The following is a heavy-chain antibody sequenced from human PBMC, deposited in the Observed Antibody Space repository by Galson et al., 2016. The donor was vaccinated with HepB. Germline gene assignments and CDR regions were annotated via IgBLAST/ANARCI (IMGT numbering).Heavy chain of an antibody. CDR3: ARFETVGVHTTDV. CDR2: ISGHSEDR. J-gene: IGHJ6*02. D-gene: IGHD1-14*01. CDR1: GFTFSSYS. V-gene: IGHV3-21*01. Sequence: SLRLSCAGSGFTFSSYSIYWVRQTPEKGLEWVSSISGHSEDRHYADLVKGRFTISRDNAEHSLYLQMDSLRVEDKAVYYCARFETVGVHTTDVCGQGTTVPVSS.